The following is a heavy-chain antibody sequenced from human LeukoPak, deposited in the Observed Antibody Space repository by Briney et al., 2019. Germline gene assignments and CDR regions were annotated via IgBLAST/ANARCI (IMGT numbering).Heavy chain of an antibody. Sequence: SETLSLTCTVSGGSISSSSYYWGWIRQPPGKGLEWIGSIYYSGSTYYNPSLKSRVTISVDTSKNQFSLKLSSVTAADTAVYYCAREREEREYSVQFDYWGQGTLVTVSS. D-gene: IGHD5/OR15-5a*01. CDR2: IYYSGST. V-gene: IGHV4-39*07. CDR1: GGSISSSSYY. J-gene: IGHJ4*02. CDR3: AREREEREYSVQFDY.